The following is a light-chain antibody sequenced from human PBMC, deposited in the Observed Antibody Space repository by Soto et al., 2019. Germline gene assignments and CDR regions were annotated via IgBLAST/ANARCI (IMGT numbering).Light chain of an antibody. J-gene: IGKJ5*01. Sequence: EVVVTQSPATLSLSTWESATLSCRASQTVRNFLRWFQQKPGQAPRLLRHEASNRAAGVPARFSGSGSGTDFTLTISSLEPEDFAVYDGQPRYTWPPITFCQGTRLEI. CDR3: QPRYTWPPIT. CDR1: QTVRNF. CDR2: EAS. V-gene: IGKV3-11*01.